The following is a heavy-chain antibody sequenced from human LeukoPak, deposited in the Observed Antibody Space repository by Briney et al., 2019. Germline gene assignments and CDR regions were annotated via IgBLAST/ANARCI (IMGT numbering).Heavy chain of an antibody. Sequence: GASVKVSCTASGYTFTSYYMHWVRQAPGQGLEWMGIINPSGGSTSYAQKFQGRVTMTRDMSTSTVYMELSSLRSEDTAVYYCARDGIVVVPAAILDYYYYYMDVWGKGTTVTVSS. J-gene: IGHJ6*03. CDR2: INPSGGST. CDR3: ARDGIVVVPAAILDYYYYYMDV. CDR1: GYTFTSYY. D-gene: IGHD2-2*01. V-gene: IGHV1-46*01.